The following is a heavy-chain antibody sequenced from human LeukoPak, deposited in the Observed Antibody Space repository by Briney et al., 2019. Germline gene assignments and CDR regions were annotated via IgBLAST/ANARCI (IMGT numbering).Heavy chain of an antibody. CDR3: ATGRDAYKTGY. V-gene: IGHV4-4*08. CDR1: VGSISGYY. CDR2: IHPSGST. Sequence: SETLSLTCTVSVGSISGYYWRWIRQPPGGGLEWIGCIHPSGSTNYSPSLKSRVTMSADTSKNQFSLKVTSVTAADTAVYYCATGRDAYKTGYWGLGTLVTVSS. J-gene: IGHJ4*02. D-gene: IGHD5-24*01.